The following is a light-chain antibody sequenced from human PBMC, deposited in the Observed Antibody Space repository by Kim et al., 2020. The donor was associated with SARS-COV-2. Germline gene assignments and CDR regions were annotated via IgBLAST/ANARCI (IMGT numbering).Light chain of an antibody. V-gene: IGKV1-27*01. CDR1: QGISNY. J-gene: IGKJ1*01. Sequence: ASGGESVTITCRASQGISNYLAWYQQKPGKVPKLLIYGASTLQSGVPSRFSGSGSGTDFTLTISSLQPEDVATYFCQKSNSTPRTFGQGTKVDIK. CDR2: GAS. CDR3: QKSNSTPRT.